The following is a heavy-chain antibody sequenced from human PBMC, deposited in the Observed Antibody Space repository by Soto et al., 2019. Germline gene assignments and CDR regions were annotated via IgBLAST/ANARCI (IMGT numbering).Heavy chain of an antibody. J-gene: IGHJ4*02. CDR2: INHSGST. V-gene: IGHV4-34*01. D-gene: IGHD3-9*01. Sequence: PSETLSLTCAVYGGSFSGYYWSWIRQPPGKGLEWIGEINHSGSTNYNPSLKSRVTISVDTSKNQFSLKLSSVTAADTAVYYCARVGTYDILTGYYRGARFDYCGQGTLVTVS. CDR1: GGSFSGYY. CDR3: ARVGTYDILTGYYRGARFDY.